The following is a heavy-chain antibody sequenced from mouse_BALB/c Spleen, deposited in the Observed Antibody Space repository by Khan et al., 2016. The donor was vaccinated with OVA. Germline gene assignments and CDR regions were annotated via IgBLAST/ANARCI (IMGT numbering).Heavy chain of an antibody. CDR1: GYTFTNHH. J-gene: IGHJ4*01. CDR3: ARSGGCDAMGY. V-gene: IGHV1S45*01. Sequence: VQLQQSGAELVRPGASVKISCKAFGYTFTNHHMNWVKQRPGQGLDWIGYINHYNDYTSYNQKFKGRATLTVDKSSSTAYMDLSSLTSEDSAVYYCARSGGCDAMGYWGQGTSVTVSS. CDR2: INHYNDYT.